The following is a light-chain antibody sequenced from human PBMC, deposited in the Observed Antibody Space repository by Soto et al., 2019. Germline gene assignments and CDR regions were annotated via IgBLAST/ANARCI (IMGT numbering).Light chain of an antibody. V-gene: IGKV1-39*01. Sequence: DIQMTQSPSSLSASVGDRVIIACRASRSIDTILNWYQQQPGKAPRLLIYATSILQSGVPSRFSGSGSGTNVTLTISSLQPEDFATYYGQQSYKTPHTFGQGTKLETK. CDR3: QQSYKTPHT. J-gene: IGKJ2*01. CDR2: ATS. CDR1: RSIDTI.